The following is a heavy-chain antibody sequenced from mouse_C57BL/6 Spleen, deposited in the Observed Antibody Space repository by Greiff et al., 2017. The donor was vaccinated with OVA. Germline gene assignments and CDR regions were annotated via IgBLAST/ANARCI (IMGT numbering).Heavy chain of an antibody. CDR2: ISYSGST. CDR3: ARDDYYGTFDY. D-gene: IGHD1-1*01. Sequence: EVQLVESGPGMVKPSQSLSLTCTVTGYSITSGYDWHWIRHFPGNKLEWMGYISYSGSTNYNPSLKSRISITHDTSKNHFFLTLNSVTTEDTATYYCARDDYYGTFDYWGQGTTLTVSS. CDR1: GYSITSGYD. J-gene: IGHJ2*01. V-gene: IGHV3-1*01.